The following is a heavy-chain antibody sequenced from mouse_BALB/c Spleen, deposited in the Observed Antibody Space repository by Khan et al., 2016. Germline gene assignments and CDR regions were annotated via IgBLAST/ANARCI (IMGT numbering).Heavy chain of an antibody. CDR3: SRGGNPFDY. J-gene: IGHJ2*01. D-gene: IGHD2-1*01. CDR2: IDPSDSYT. CDR1: GYTFTSYW. Sequence: QVQLKQSGAELVKPGASVKLSCKASGYTFTSYWMNWVKQRPGQGLEWIGEIDPSDSYTNNNQKFKDKATLTVDKSSSTAYMQLSSLTSEDSAVYYCSRGGNPFDYWGQGTTLTVSS. V-gene: IGHV1S126*01.